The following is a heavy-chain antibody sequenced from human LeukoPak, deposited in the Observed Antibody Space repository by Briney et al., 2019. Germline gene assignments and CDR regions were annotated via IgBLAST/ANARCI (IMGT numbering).Heavy chain of an antibody. J-gene: IGHJ6*02. V-gene: IGHV4-38-2*02. CDR1: GYSISSGYY. Sequence: KSSETLSLTCAVSGYSISSGYYWGWIRQPPGKGLEWIGSIYHSGSTYYNPSLKSRVTISVDTSKNQFSLKLSSVTAADTAVYYCARDWYDFWSGPLYGMDVWGQGTTVTVSS. CDR3: ARDWYDFWSGPLYGMDV. D-gene: IGHD3-3*01. CDR2: IYHSGST.